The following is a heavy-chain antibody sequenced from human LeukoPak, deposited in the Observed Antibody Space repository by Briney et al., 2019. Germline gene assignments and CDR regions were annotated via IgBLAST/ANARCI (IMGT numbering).Heavy chain of an antibody. V-gene: IGHV1-2*04. J-gene: IGHJ4*02. CDR1: GYTFTGYY. CDR3: ARVGAYSSGWYGY. Sequence: ASVKVSCKASGYTFTGYYMHWVRQAPGQGLEWMGWINPNSGGTNYAQKFQGWVTMTRDTSISTAYMELSRLRSDDTAVYYCARVGAYSSGWYGYWGQGTLVTVSS. CDR2: INPNSGGT. D-gene: IGHD6-19*01.